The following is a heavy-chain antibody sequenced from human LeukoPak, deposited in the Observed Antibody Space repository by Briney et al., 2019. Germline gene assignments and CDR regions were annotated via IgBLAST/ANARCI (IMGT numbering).Heavy chain of an antibody. D-gene: IGHD3-22*01. CDR2: TKKDGSEK. CDR3: VRVDTSGYYYELSFDY. V-gene: IGHV3-7*01. CDR1: GFTFSSYW. Sequence: PGGSLRLSCAASGFTFSSYWMSWVRQAPGKGLEWVANTKKDGSEKEYVDSVKGRFTISRDNAKSSLYLQMNSLRVEGTAVYYCVRVDTSGYYYELSFDYWGQGTLVTVSS. J-gene: IGHJ4*02.